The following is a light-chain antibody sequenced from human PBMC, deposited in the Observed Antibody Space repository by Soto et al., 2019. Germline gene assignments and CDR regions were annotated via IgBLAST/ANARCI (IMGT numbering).Light chain of an antibody. CDR2: AAS. Sequence: DIQMTQSPSSLSASVGDRVTITFRASQSISNYLNWYQQKPGKAPKLLIYAASSLQSGVPSRFSGSGSGTDFTLTISTLQPEDFATYYCQQYYSTPITFGQGTRLEIK. CDR3: QQYYSTPIT. CDR1: QSISNY. V-gene: IGKV1-39*01. J-gene: IGKJ5*01.